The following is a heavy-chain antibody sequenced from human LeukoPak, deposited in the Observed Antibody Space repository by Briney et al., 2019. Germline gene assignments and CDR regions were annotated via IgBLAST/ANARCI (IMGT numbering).Heavy chain of an antibody. D-gene: IGHD6-13*01. CDR1: GFTFDDYA. CDR3: AKDRGSSSWFYFDY. J-gene: IGHJ4*02. V-gene: IGHV3-9*01. Sequence: VRSLRLSCAGSGFTFDDYAMHWVRQAPGKGLEWVSGISWNSGSIGYADSVKGRFTISRDNAKNSLYLQMNSLRAEDTALYYCAKDRGSSSWFYFDYWGQGTLVTVSS. CDR2: ISWNSGSI.